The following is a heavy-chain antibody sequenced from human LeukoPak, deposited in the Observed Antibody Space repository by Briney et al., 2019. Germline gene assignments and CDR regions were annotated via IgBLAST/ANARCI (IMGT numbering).Heavy chain of an antibody. Sequence: TGGSLRLSCAASGFTFSTYWMNWVRQSPGKGLEWVASIKPAGSEKYYVDSVKGRFTMSRDNAKNLMYVQMNSLRAEDAAIYYCARAWRKAFEIWGQGTMVTVSS. J-gene: IGHJ3*02. V-gene: IGHV3-7*04. CDR2: IKPAGSEK. CDR1: GFTFSTYW. CDR3: ARAWRKAFEI.